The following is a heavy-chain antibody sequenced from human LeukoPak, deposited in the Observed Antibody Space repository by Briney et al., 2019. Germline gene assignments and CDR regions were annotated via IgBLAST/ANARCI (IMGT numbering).Heavy chain of an antibody. CDR3: ARPGSSSGWFYFGF. Sequence: PSETLSLTCTVSGDSISTSTYFWGWIRQPPGKGLEWIGSMYYSGSTYYNPSLKSRVTISVDTSRNQFSLKLSSVTAADTAVYYCARPGSSSGWFYFGFWGQGTPVTVSS. D-gene: IGHD6-19*01. CDR1: GDSISTSTYF. CDR2: MYYSGST. V-gene: IGHV4-39*01. J-gene: IGHJ4*02.